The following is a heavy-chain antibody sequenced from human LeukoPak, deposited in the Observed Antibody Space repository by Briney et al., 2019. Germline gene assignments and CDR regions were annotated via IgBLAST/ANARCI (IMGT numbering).Heavy chain of an antibody. CDR3: ARGSSANSLDY. CDR2: KWYDGSTK. J-gene: IGHJ4*02. Sequence: GGSLRLSCAASGFTFSNYAMHWVRQAPGKGLEWVAVKWYDGSTKYYAASVKGRFTISRDNSKNTLYLQMNSLRVEDTAVYYCARGSSANSLDYWGQGTLVTVSS. V-gene: IGHV3-33*08. D-gene: IGHD4/OR15-4a*01. CDR1: GFTFSNYA.